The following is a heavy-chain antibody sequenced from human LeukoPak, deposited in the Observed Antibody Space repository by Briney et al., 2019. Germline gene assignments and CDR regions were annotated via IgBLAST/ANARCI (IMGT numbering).Heavy chain of an antibody. CDR3: ARHLGIAVAGLDY. CDR2: INHSGST. D-gene: IGHD6-19*01. J-gene: IGHJ4*02. CDR1: GGSFSGYY. V-gene: IGHV4-34*01. Sequence: PSETLSLTCAVYGGSFSGYYWSWIRQPPGKGLEWIGEINHSGSTNYNPSLKSRVTISVDTSKNQFSLKLSSVTAADTAVYYCARHLGIAVAGLDYWGQGTLVTVSS.